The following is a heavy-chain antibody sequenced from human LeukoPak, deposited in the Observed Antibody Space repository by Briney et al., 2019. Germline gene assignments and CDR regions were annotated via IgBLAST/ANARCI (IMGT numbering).Heavy chain of an antibody. CDR2: IYYSGST. Sequence: PSGTLSLTCAVSGGSISSSGQYWGWIRQPPGKGLEWIGTIYYSGSTYYNPSLKSRVTVSVDTSKNQFSLKLSSVTAADTAVYYCARQVQGVIRPDYWGQGTLVTVSS. J-gene: IGHJ4*02. CDR3: ARQVQGVIRPDY. CDR1: GGSISSSGQY. D-gene: IGHD1-1*01. V-gene: IGHV4-39*01.